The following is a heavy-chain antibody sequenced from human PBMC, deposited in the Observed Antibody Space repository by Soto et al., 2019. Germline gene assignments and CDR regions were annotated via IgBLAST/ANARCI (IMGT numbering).Heavy chain of an antibody. V-gene: IGHV1-18*01. J-gene: IGHJ4*02. CDR1: GYTFTSYE. D-gene: IGHD3-10*01. Sequence: ASVKVSCKASGYTFTSYEMHWVRQAPGQRLEWMGWISTYNGNTKYAQKLQGRVTMTTDTSTSTAYMELRSLRSDDTAVFYCAREMVRGVGSDYWGQGTLVTVSS. CDR3: AREMVRGVGSDY. CDR2: ISTYNGNT.